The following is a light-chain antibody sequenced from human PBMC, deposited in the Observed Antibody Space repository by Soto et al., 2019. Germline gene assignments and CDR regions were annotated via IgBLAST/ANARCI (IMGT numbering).Light chain of an antibody. CDR2: DVS. CDR3: SSYTTSSTYV. V-gene: IGLV2-18*02. Sequence: QSVLTQPASVSGSPGQSVAISCTGTSSDVGSYNRVSWYQQPPGTAPKLMIFDVSNRPSGVPDRFSGSKSGNTASLTISGLQAEDEAYYYCSSYTTSSTYVFGTGTKLTVL. CDR1: SSDVGSYNR. J-gene: IGLJ1*01.